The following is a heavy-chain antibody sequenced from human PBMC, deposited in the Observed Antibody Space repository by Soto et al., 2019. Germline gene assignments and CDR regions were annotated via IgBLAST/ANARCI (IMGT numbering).Heavy chain of an antibody. CDR1: GLAFPIDD. D-gene: IGHD3-16*02. CDR2: MNPSGRNT. CDR3: ARYRTKVPVAFEV. V-gene: IGHV1-8*01. J-gene: IGHJ3*01. Sequence: QVQLVQSGAEVKKPGASVQVSCNASGLAFPIDDIIWVRQTIGQGLEFMGWMNPSGRNTGYTQKFQGRATFTWNTPTNTAYMYLSGLRSENTAVYYCARYRTKVPVAFEVWGQGTMVTVSS.